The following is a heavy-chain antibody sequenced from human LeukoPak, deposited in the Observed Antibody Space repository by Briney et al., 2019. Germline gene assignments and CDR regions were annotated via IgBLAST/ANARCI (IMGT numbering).Heavy chain of an antibody. V-gene: IGHV3-74*01. CDR1: GVTLSRYW. D-gene: IGHD2-15*01. Sequence: GGSLRLSCAASGVTLSRYWMHWVRQAPGKGLVWVSRINSDGTSTTYADPVKGRFTISRDTAKNSLYLQMNSLRAEDTAVYYCVAARADFTSGGQGTLVTVSS. CDR3: VAARADFTS. J-gene: IGHJ4*02. CDR2: INSDGTST.